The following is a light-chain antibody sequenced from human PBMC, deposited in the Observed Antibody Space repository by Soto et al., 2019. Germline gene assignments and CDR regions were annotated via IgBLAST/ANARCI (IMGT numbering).Light chain of an antibody. CDR3: QQYNTWLWT. J-gene: IGKJ1*01. V-gene: IGKV3-15*01. CDR1: QSVNAN. CDR2: GAS. Sequence: EVVMTQSPATLSVSPGERATLSCRASQSVNANLAWYQQKPGQAPRLLIHGASNRATGIPARFSGSGFGTEFILTIGRLQSEDFAVYYCQQYNTWLWTFGQGTKVEI.